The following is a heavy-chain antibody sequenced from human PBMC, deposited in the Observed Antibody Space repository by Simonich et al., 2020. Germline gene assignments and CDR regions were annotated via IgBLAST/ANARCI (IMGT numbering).Heavy chain of an antibody. D-gene: IGHD6-25*01. CDR1: GYTFTGYY. V-gene: IGHV1-2*02. CDR2: INPNMGCT. Sequence: QVQLVQSGAAVKKPGASVKVSCTASGYTFTGYYMHWVRQAPGQGLEWMEWINPNMGCTNYAQKFQGRVTMTRDTSSSTAYMELSRLRSDDPAVYYCARGGLGHWYFDLWGRGTLVTVSS. J-gene: IGHJ2*01. CDR3: ARGGLGHWYFDL.